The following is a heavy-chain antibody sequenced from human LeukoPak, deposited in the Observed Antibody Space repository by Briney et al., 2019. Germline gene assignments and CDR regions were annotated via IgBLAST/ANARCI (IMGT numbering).Heavy chain of an antibody. D-gene: IGHD3-10*01. J-gene: IGHJ6*02. CDR2: IYYTGSV. CDR3: ARDHSYYFGSQTSTLDV. Sequence: SSETLSLTCTITGASIGTGGFYWTWIRQPPGEGLEWIGYIYYTGSVGYNASLKSRLTISLDTSKNQFSLKLNSVTAADTAVYYCARDHSYYFGSQTSTLDVWGQGTAVTVSS. CDR1: GASIGTGGFY. V-gene: IGHV4-31*03.